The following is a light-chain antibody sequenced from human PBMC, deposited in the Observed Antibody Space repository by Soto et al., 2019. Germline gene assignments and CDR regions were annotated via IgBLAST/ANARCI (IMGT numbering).Light chain of an antibody. Sequence: GERATLSCRASQSVSSNYLAWYQQKPGQAPRLLIYGASTRATGIPDRFSGSGSGTDFTLTISRLXSSDSAGYTCFSYGLGIPSAFG. CDR2: GAS. V-gene: IGKV3-20*01. CDR1: QSVSSNY. J-gene: IGKJ1*01. CDR3: FSYGLGIPSA.